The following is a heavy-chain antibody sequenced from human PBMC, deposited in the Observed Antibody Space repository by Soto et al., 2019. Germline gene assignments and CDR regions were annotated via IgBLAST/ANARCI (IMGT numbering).Heavy chain of an antibody. CDR2: ISFDDIKK. D-gene: IGHD4-17*01. Sequence: QVRLVESGGGVVQPGRSLTLSCAASGFTFSSYAMHWVRQAPGKGLEWVALISFDDIKKHYADSVKGRFTISRDNSKNTLYLQMNSLRPDDTALYYCAKDSSDYGDFGNWFDPWGQGTLVTVSS. CDR1: GFTFSSYA. CDR3: AKDSSDYGDFGNWFDP. J-gene: IGHJ5*02. V-gene: IGHV3-30*18.